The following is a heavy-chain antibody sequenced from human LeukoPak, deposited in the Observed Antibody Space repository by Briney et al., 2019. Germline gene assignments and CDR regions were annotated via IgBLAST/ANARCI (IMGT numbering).Heavy chain of an antibody. V-gene: IGHV4-59*01. CDR2: IYYSGST. CDR3: AREVAAAVDNWFDP. J-gene: IGHJ5*02. Sequence: PSETLSLTCTVSGGSISSYYWSWIRQPPGKGLEWIGYIYYSGSTNYNPSLKNRVTISVDTSKNQFSLKLSSVTAADTAVYYCAREVAAAVDNWFDPWGQGTLVTVSS. D-gene: IGHD6-13*01. CDR1: GGSISSYY.